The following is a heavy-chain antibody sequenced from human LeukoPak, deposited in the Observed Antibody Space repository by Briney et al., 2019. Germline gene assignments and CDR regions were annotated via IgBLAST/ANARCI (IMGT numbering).Heavy chain of an antibody. V-gene: IGHV3-7*01. J-gene: IGHJ6*03. CDR1: GFTFSNYW. CDR2: IKQDGSEK. CDR3: VRDNGVVHGVYYMDV. D-gene: IGHD3-3*01. Sequence: AGGSLRLSCSASGFTFSNYWMTWVRQAPGKGLEWVADIKQDGSEKLYVKSVRGRFTISRDNSKMSLFLQMNSLRAEDTAVYYCVRDNGVVHGVYYMDVWGKGTTVTVS.